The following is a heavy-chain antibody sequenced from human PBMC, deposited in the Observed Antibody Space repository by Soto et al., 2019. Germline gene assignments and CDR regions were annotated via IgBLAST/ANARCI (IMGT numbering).Heavy chain of an antibody. V-gene: IGHV1-46*01. CDR3: ARDRSITLLREDISYSGMDV. CDR1: GYTLTSYY. Sequence: GASVKVSCKASGYTLTSYYMHWVRQAPGQGLEWMGIINPSGGSTRYQQKFQGRVTMTRDTSTSTVYMNLGSLRSDDTAVYYCARDRSITLLREDISYSGMDVWGQGTTVTVSS. CDR2: INPSGGST. J-gene: IGHJ6*02. D-gene: IGHD3-10*01.